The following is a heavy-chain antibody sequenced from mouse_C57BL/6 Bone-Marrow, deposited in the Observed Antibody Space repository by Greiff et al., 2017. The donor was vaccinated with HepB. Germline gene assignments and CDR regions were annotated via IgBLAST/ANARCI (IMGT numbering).Heavy chain of an antibody. V-gene: IGHV5-4*01. CDR2: ISDGGSYT. CDR3: ARGGNSVGY. D-gene: IGHD2-1*01. CDR1: GFTFSSYA. J-gene: IGHJ2*01. Sequence: EVQRVESGGGLVKPGGSLKLSCAASGFTFSSYAMSWVRQTPEKRLEWVATISDGGSYTYYPDNVKGRFTISRDKAKNNLYLQMSHLKSEDTAMYYCARGGNSVGYWGQGTTLTVSS.